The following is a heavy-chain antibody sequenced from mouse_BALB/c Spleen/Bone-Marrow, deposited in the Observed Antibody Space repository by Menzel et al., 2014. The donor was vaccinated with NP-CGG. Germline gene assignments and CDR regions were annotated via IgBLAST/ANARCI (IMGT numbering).Heavy chain of an antibody. J-gene: IGHJ3*01. CDR3: TTGLAY. CDR2: IRLKSHNYAT. V-gene: IGHV6-6*02. Sequence: EVKVVESGGGLVQPGGSMKLSCIASGFTFSNYWMNSVRQSPEKGLDWVAEIRLKSHNYATHYAESVKGRFTISRDDSKSSVYLQMNTLRAEDTGIYFCTTGLAYWGQGTLVTVSA. CDR1: GFTFSNYW.